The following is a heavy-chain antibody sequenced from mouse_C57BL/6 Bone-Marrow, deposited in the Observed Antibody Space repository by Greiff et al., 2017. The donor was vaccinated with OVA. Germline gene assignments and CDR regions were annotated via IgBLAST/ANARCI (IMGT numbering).Heavy chain of an antibody. V-gene: IGHV6-3*01. J-gene: IGHJ1*03. CDR3: TDWVLRYRLWYFDV. Sequence: EVNVVESGGGLVQPGGSMKLSCVASGFTFSNYWMNWVRQSPEKGLEWVAQIRLKSDNYATHYAESVKGRFTISRDDSKSSVYLQMNNLRAEDTGIYYCTDWVLRYRLWYFDVWGTGTTVTVSS. D-gene: IGHD1-1*01. CDR1: GFTFSNYW. CDR2: IRLKSDNYAT.